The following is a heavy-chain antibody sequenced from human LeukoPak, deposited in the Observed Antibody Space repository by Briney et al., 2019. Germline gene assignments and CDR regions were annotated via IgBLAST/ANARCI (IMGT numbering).Heavy chain of an antibody. D-gene: IGHD3-10*01. J-gene: IGHJ5*02. V-gene: IGHV4-38-2*02. CDR2: IYHSGST. Sequence: PSETLSLTCTVSGYSISSGYYWGWIRQPPGKGLEWIGSIYHSGSTYYNPSLKSRVTISVDTSENQFSLKLSSVTAADTAVYYCARDEVTMAVNWFDPWGQGTLVTVSS. CDR1: GYSISSGYY. CDR3: ARDEVTMAVNWFDP.